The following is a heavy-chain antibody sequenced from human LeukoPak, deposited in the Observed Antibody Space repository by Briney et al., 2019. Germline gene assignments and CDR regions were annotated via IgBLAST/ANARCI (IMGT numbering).Heavy chain of an antibody. CDR1: GYSFTSYW. CDR3: ARQAGSYYDILTGQYYYYYYMDV. D-gene: IGHD3-9*01. Sequence: GESLKISCKGSGYSFTSYWIGWVRQMPGKGLEWMGIIYPGDSDTRYSPSFQCKVTISADKSISTAYLQWSSMKASDTAMYYCARQAGSYYDILTGQYYYYYYMDVWGKGTTVTVSS. V-gene: IGHV5-51*01. J-gene: IGHJ6*03. CDR2: IYPGDSDT.